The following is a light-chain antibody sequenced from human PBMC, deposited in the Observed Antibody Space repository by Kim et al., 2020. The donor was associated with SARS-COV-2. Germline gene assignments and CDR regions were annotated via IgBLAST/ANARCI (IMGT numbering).Light chain of an antibody. Sequence: SYELTQPPSVSVSPGQTASITCSGDKLGDEYACWYQQKPGQAPVLVIYQNNKRPSGIPERFSGSNSGNTATLTISGTQAMDEADYYCQAWDGSTVVFGTG. CDR3: QAWDGSTVV. CDR1: KLGDEY. CDR2: QNN. J-gene: IGLJ1*01. V-gene: IGLV3-1*01.